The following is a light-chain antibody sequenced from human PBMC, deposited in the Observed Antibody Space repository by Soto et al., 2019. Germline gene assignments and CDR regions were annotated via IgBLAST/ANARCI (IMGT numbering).Light chain of an antibody. Sequence: DIVMTQSPLSLPVTAGEPASVSCRSSQSLLHSNGYTYLDCYLQKPGQSPQLLIYWGSNRASGVPDRFSGSGSGTDFTLKISRVEAEDVGVYYCMQALQTPWTFGQGTKVEIK. CDR3: MQALQTPWT. V-gene: IGKV2-28*01. J-gene: IGKJ1*01. CDR2: WGS. CDR1: QSLLHSNGYTY.